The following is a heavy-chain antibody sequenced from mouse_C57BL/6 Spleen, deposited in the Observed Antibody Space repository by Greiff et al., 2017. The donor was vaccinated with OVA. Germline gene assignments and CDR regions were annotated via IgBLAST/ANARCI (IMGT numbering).Heavy chain of an antibody. CDR3: AEDYDGYAMDS. Sequence: QVQLQQSGPELVKPGASVKISCKASGYSFTSYYIHWVKQRPGQGLEWIGWIYPGSGNTKYNEKFKGKATLTADTSSSTAYMQLSSLTSEDSAVYYCAEDYDGYAMDSWGQGTSVTVSS. CDR2: IYPGSGNT. D-gene: IGHD2-4*01. V-gene: IGHV1-66*01. J-gene: IGHJ4*01. CDR1: GYSFTSYY.